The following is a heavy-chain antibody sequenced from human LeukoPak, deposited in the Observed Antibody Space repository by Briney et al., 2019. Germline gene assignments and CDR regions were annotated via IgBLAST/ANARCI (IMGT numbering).Heavy chain of an antibody. CDR1: GGSFSGYY. Sequence: SETLSLTCAVYGGSFSGYYWSWIRQPPGKGLEWIGEINHSGGTNYNPSLKSRVTISVDTSKNQFSLKLSSVTAADTAVYYCARGGNSSGYMSPFDYWGQGTLVTVSS. CDR3: ARGGNSSGYMSPFDY. J-gene: IGHJ4*02. D-gene: IGHD3-22*01. V-gene: IGHV4-34*01. CDR2: INHSGGT.